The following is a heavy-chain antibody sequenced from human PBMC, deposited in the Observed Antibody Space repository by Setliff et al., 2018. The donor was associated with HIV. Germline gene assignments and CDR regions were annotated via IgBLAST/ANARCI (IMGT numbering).Heavy chain of an antibody. CDR2: IVVGSGNT. CDR1: GFTFTNSA. CDR3: ARNAPGIVPRRVGFDP. D-gene: IGHD1-26*01. J-gene: IGHJ5*02. Sequence: SVKVSCKASGFTFTNSAVQWVRQARGQRLEWIGWIVVGSGNTNYAQKFQERVTITRDMSTSRAYMELSGLRTEDTAVYYCARNAPGIVPRRVGFDPWGQGTLVTVSS. V-gene: IGHV1-58*01.